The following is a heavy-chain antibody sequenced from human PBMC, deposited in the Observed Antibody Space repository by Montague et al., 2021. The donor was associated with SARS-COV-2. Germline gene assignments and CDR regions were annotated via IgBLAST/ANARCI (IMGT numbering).Heavy chain of an antibody. Sequence: SETLSLTCAVYRGSFSDYYWTWIRQSPEKGLEWIGEINHSGSTNYNPSLKSRVTVSVDTSKNQFSLKLSSVTAADTAVYYCARGARQGYGFRLGSFDSWGQGTLVTVSS. V-gene: IGHV4-34*01. J-gene: IGHJ4*02. CDR3: ARGARQGYGFRLGSFDS. D-gene: IGHD3-10*01. CDR2: INHSGST. CDR1: RGSFSDYY.